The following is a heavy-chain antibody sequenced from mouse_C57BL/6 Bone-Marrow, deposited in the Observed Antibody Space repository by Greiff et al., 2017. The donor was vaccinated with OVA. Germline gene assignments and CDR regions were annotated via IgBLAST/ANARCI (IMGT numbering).Heavy chain of an antibody. CDR3: ARSRRGAY. J-gene: IGHJ3*01. CDR1: GYTFTSYW. CDR2: ILPGNSDT. V-gene: IGHV1-5*01. Sequence: EVQLQESGTVLARPGASVKMSCKTSGYTFTSYWMHWVKQRPGQGLEWIGGILPGNSDTSSNQTVTGKAQLTSVTSASTAYMELSSLTNEDSAVYYCARSRRGAYWGQGTLVTVSA.